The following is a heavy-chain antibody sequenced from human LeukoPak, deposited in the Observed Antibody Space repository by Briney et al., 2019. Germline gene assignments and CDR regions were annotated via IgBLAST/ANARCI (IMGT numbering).Heavy chain of an antibody. J-gene: IGHJ5*02. D-gene: IGHD3-3*01. CDR1: GFTFSNAW. V-gene: IGHV3-15*01. CDR3: TTLQRFLEWLLFDP. Sequence: GGSLRLSCAASGFTFSNAWMSWVRQAPGKGLEWVGRIKSKTDGGTTDYAAPVKGRFTISRDDSKNTLYLQMNSLKTEDTAVYYCTTLQRFLEWLLFDPWGQGTLVTVSS. CDR2: IKSKTDGGTT.